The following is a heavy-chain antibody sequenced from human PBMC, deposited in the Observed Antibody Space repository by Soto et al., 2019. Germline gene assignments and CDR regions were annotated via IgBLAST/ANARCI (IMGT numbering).Heavy chain of an antibody. CDR1: GDSISSYY. CDR3: ARGWLSSTYYYGLDV. J-gene: IGHJ6*02. D-gene: IGHD6-13*01. V-gene: IGHV4-4*07. Sequence: PSETLSLTCTVSGDSISSYYWSWIRQPAGKGLEWIGRIYTSGSTNYNPSLKSRVTMSVDTSKNQFSLKLSPVTAAATAVAYCARGWLSSTYYYGLDVWGQGTTVTVSS. CDR2: IYTSGST.